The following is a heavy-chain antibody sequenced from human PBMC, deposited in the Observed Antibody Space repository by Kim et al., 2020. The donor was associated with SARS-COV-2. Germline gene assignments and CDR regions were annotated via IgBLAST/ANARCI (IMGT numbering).Heavy chain of an antibody. Sequence: GGSLRLSCSASGFTFSSYAMHWVRQAPGKGLEYVSAISSNGGSTYYADSVKGRFTISRDNSKNTLYLQMSSLRAEDTAVYYCVKDQSNPGEWFGDSAAFDIWGQGTMVTVSS. CDR2: ISSNGGST. CDR3: VKDQSNPGEWFGDSAAFDI. V-gene: IGHV3-64D*06. CDR1: GFTFSSYA. J-gene: IGHJ3*02. D-gene: IGHD3-10*01.